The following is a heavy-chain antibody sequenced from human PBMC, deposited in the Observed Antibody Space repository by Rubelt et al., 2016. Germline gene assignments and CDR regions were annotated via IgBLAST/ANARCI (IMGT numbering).Heavy chain of an antibody. CDR3: ASADYDFWSGSDRNWFDP. CDR1: GYSISSGYY. CDR2: IYHSWST. Sequence: QVQLQESGPGLVKPSETLSLTCTVFGYSISSGYYWGWIRQPPGKGLEWIGSIYHSWSTYYNPSLKSRVTRSGDTSKNQFSLKLSSVTAADTAVYYCASADYDFWSGSDRNWFDPWGQGTLVTVSS. V-gene: IGHV4-38-2*02. D-gene: IGHD3-3*01. J-gene: IGHJ5*02.